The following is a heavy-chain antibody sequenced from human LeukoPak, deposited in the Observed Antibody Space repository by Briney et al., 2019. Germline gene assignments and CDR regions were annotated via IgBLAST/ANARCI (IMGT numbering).Heavy chain of an antibody. J-gene: IGHJ3*02. V-gene: IGHV3-30*18. D-gene: IGHD3-22*01. Sequence: GPSLRLSCAASAFTFSSYGMHRVRQPPGKGLEWVAFISYDGTNKYYADSVKGRFTISRDNSKNALYLQMNSLRAEDTAVYYCAKGYYYDSSGYDGHAFDIWGQGTMVTVSS. CDR2: ISYDGTNK. CDR1: AFTFSSYG. CDR3: AKGYYYDSSGYDGHAFDI.